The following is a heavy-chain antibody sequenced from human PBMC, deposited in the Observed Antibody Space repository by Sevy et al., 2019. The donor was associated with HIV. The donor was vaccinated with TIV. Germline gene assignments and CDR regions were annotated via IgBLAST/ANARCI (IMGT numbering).Heavy chain of an antibody. D-gene: IGHD2-2*01. CDR1: GYTFSAYH. CDR2: INPNSGGT. V-gene: IGHV1-2*02. J-gene: IGHJ6*02. Sequence: DAVKVSCKASGYTFSAYHMHWVRQAPRQGLERMGWINPNSGGTNFAQRFQGRVTVTWDASISTAHMELSRLRSDDTAVYYSARAVYAIALPAARRPGYYGMDVWGQGTTVCVSS. CDR3: ARAVYAIALPAARRPGYYGMDV.